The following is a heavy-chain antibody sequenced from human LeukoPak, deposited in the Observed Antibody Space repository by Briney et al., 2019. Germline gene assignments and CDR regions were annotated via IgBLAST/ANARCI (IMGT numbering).Heavy chain of an antibody. V-gene: IGHV3-21*01. CDR1: GFTFSSYS. CDR3: ARDRHEESYDFWSGYFVFDP. Sequence: PGGSLRLSCAASGFTFSSYSMNWVRQAPGKGLEWVSSISSSSSYIYYADSVKGRFTISRDNAKNSQYLQMNSLRAEDTAVYYCARDRHEESYDFWSGYFVFDPWGQGTLVTVSS. CDR2: ISSSSSYI. D-gene: IGHD3-3*01. J-gene: IGHJ5*02.